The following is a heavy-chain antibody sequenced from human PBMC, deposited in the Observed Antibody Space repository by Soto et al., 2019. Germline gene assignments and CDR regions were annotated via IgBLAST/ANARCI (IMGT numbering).Heavy chain of an antibody. CDR2: ISGSGGST. CDR1: GFTFISYA. D-gene: IGHD2-15*01. Sequence: GGSLRLSCAASGFTFISYAMSWVRQAPGKGLEWVSAISGSGGSTYYADSVKGRFTISRDNSKNTLYLQMNSLRAEDTAVYYCAKDPILGVWDIVVVVAAPRFDPWGQGTLVTVSS. CDR3: AKDPILGVWDIVVVVAAPRFDP. J-gene: IGHJ5*02. V-gene: IGHV3-23*01.